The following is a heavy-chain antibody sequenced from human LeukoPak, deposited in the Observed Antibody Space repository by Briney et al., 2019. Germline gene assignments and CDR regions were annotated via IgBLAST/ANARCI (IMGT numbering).Heavy chain of an antibody. CDR3: AKDTDGAAAGTTWGH. J-gene: IGHJ4*02. CDR1: GFTFDDYA. CDR2: VSWDSDSA. D-gene: IGHD6-13*01. Sequence: GGSLRLSCVASGFTFDDYAMHWVRQAPGKGLEWVSGVSWDSDSADYADSVKGRFTISRDNAKNCLYLQMNSLRAEDTALYYCAKDTDGAAAGTTWGHWGQGTLVTVSS. V-gene: IGHV3-9*01.